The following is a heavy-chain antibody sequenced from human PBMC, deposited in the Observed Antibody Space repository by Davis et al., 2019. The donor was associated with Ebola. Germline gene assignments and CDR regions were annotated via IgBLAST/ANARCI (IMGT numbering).Heavy chain of an antibody. J-gene: IGHJ6*04. CDR2: IDSSSSTI. V-gene: IGHV3-48*02. CDR1: GFTFSSYA. CDR3: ARELVSYSYSYYYYYGMDV. Sequence: GESLKISCAASGFTFSSYAMNWVRQAPGKGLEWVSYIDSSSSTIYYADSVKGRFTISRDNAKNSLYLQMNSLSDEDTAVYYCARELVSYSYSYYYYYGMDVWGKGTTVTVSS. D-gene: IGHD5-18*01.